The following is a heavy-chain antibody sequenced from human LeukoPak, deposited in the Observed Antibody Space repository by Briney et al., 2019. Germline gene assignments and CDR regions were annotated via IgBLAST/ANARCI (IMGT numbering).Heavy chain of an antibody. D-gene: IGHD2-2*01. V-gene: IGHV1-69*13. CDR1: GYTFTSYY. J-gene: IGHJ6*02. CDR2: IIPIFGTA. CDR3: ARVQYQPRYYYGMDV. Sequence: SVKVSCKTSGYTFTSYYIHWVRQAPGQGLEWMGGIIPIFGTANYAQKFQGRVTITADESTSTAYMELSSLRSEDTAVYYCARVQYQPRYYYGMDVWGQGTTVTVSS.